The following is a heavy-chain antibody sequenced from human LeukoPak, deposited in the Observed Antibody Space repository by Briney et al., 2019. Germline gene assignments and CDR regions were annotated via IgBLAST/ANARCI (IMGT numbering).Heavy chain of an antibody. V-gene: IGHV1-8*01. Sequence: ASVKVSCKASGYTFTSYDINWVRQATGQGLEWMGWMNPNSGNTGYAQKFQGRVTMTRNTSISTAYMELSSLRSEDTAVYYCARGRSHDYGDNWFDPWGQGTLVTVSS. CDR2: MNPNSGNT. J-gene: IGHJ5*02. D-gene: IGHD4-17*01. CDR1: GYTFTSYD. CDR3: ARGRSHDYGDNWFDP.